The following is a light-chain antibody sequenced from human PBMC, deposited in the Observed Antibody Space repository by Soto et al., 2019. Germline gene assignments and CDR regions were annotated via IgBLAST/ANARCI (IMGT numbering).Light chain of an antibody. Sequence: EVVTTQSPATLSVSPGERATLSCRASQGLGTNLAWYQQKPGQAPRLLIYAASTRATGVPGRFSGSGSETDFTLTISSLQPEDFATYSCQQSYNTTWTFGQGTKVDIK. CDR1: QGLGTN. V-gene: IGKV3-15*01. J-gene: IGKJ1*01. CDR2: AAS. CDR3: QQSYNTTWT.